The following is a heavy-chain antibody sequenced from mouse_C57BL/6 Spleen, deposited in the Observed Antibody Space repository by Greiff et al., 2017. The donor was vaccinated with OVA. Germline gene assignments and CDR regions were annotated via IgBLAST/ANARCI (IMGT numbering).Heavy chain of an antibody. J-gene: IGHJ1*03. CDR2: IYPGSGST. CDR1: GYTFTSYW. CDR3: ASYDYDLHWYFDV. Sequence: VQLQQPGAELVKPGASVKMSCKASGYTFTSYWITWVKQRPGQGLEWIGDIYPGSGSTNYNEKFKSKATLTVDTSSSTAYMQLSSLTSEDSAVYFCASYDYDLHWYFDVWGTGTTVTVSS. D-gene: IGHD2-4*01. V-gene: IGHV1-55*01.